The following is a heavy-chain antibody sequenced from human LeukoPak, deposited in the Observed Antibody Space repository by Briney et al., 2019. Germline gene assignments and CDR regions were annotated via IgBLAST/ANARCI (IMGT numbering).Heavy chain of an antibody. Sequence: QTGGSLRLSCAASGFTFSSYWMHWVRQAPGKGLVWVSRINSDGSSTSYADSVKGRFTISRDNAKNTLYLQMNSLRAEDTAVYCCARVAGELGWYFDLWGRGTLVTVSS. CDR3: ARVAGELGWYFDL. J-gene: IGHJ2*01. V-gene: IGHV3-74*01. CDR2: INSDGSST. D-gene: IGHD3-10*01. CDR1: GFTFSSYW.